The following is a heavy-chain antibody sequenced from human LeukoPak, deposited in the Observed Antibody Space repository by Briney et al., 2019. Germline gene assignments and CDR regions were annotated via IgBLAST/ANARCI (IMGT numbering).Heavy chain of an antibody. Sequence: PSETLSLTRTVSGGSISSYYWSWIRQPPGKGLEWIGYIYYSGSTNYNPSLKSRVTISVDTSKNQFSLKLSSVTAADTAVYYCASFGSSGYYYSFDYWGQGTLVTVSS. CDR3: ASFGSSGYYYSFDY. J-gene: IGHJ4*02. CDR2: IYYSGST. V-gene: IGHV4-59*01. CDR1: GGSISSYY. D-gene: IGHD3-22*01.